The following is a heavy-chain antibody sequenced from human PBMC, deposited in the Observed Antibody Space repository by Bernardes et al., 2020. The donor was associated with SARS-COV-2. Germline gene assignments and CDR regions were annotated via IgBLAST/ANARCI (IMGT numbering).Heavy chain of an antibody. CDR3: ATGWTIFGVVTSYYYYYGMDV. CDR1: GYTLTELS. Sequence: ASVQGSCKVSGYTLTELSMHWVRQAPGKGLEGRGGFDPEDGETIYAQKFQGRVTMTEDTSTDTAYMELSSLRSEDTAVYYCATGWTIFGVVTSYYYYYGMDVWGQGTTVTVSS. J-gene: IGHJ6*02. CDR2: FDPEDGET. D-gene: IGHD3-3*01. V-gene: IGHV1-24*01.